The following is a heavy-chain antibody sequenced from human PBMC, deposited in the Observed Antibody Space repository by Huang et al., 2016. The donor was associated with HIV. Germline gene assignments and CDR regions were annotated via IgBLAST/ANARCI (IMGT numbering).Heavy chain of an antibody. CDR1: GGSISGSRYY. CDR2: LYYRGDS. J-gene: IGHJ6*03. D-gene: IGHD6-19*01. V-gene: IGHV4-39*01. Sequence: QLQLQESGPGPVKPSAILSLTCSVSGGSISGSRYYWGWIRQPPGKGLAWFGSLYYRGDSHYSPSLKSRVTMSVDTSKKQFSLKRSSVTAADTAVYYCARGQSGPSQWLASLGNYYYYMDVWGKGTTVTVSS. CDR3: ARGQSGPSQWLASLGNYYYYMDV.